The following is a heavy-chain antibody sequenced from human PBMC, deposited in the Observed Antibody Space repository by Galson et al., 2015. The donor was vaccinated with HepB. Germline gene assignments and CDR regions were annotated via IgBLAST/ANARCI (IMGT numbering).Heavy chain of an antibody. CDR2: ISESGTTA. CDR1: EFNFGDFY. Sequence: SLRLSCAVSEFNFGDFYMTWIRQAPGKGLEWISYISESGTTAYYADSLKGRFTVSRDNTKKSLYLHMNSLGAEDTAVYYCAKAAGWLDPLGQGTLVIVSS. V-gene: IGHV3-11*01. J-gene: IGHJ5*02. CDR3: AKAAGWLDP.